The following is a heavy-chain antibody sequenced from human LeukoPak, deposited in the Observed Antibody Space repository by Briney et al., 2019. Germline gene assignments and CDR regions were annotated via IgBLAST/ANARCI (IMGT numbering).Heavy chain of an antibody. Sequence: PSETLSLTCTVSGGSISNYYWNWIRQPPGKGLEWIGYIYYSGSTNYNPSLKSRVTISVDTSKNQFSLKLSSVTAADTAVYYCARGLGYGEYLVPFDIWGEGTLVTVSS. J-gene: IGHJ3*02. CDR1: GGSISNYY. D-gene: IGHD4-17*01. V-gene: IGHV4-59*01. CDR2: IYYSGST. CDR3: ARGLGYGEYLVPFDI.